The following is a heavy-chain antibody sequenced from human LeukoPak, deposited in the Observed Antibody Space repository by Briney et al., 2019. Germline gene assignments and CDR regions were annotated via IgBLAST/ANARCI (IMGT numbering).Heavy chain of an antibody. CDR3: ACLTTADAFDI. J-gene: IGHJ3*02. D-gene: IGHD3-22*01. CDR1: GGSISSYY. Sequence: PSETLSLTCTVSGGSISSYYWSWIRQPPGKGLEWIGYIYDSGSTNYNPSLKSRVTISVDTSKNQFSLKLSSVTAADTAMYYCACLTTADAFDIWGQGTMVTVSS. V-gene: IGHV4-59*01. CDR2: IYDSGST.